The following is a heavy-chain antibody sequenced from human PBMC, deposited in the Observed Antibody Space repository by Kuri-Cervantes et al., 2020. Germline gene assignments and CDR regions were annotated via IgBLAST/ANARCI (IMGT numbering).Heavy chain of an antibody. CDR1: WFTVSGNY. Sequence: GESPKIPCAAFWFTVSGNYMSWVRQAPGKGPEWVSIICSGGSTCYAYSVEGLFTISRDNSKNTLYLQKNILRAEDTAVYYCANDGGQGGFDPWGQGTLVTVSS. J-gene: IGHJ5*02. CDR2: ICSGGST. V-gene: IGHV3-53*05. CDR3: ANDGGQGGFDP. D-gene: IGHD3-16*01.